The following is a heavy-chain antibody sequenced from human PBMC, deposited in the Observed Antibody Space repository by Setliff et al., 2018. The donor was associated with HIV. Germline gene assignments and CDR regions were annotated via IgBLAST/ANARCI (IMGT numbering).Heavy chain of an antibody. CDR3: ARDGYSSSWYASDHYYIDV. V-gene: IGHV4-39*07. CDR2: INHSGST. J-gene: IGHJ6*03. Sequence: SETLSLTCTVSGGSISSDAYYWGWIRQPPGKGLEWIGEINHSGSTNYNPSLKSRVTISADTSKNQFSLKLSSMTAADTAVYYCARDGYSSSWYASDHYYIDVWGKGTTVTVSS. CDR1: GGSISSDAYY. D-gene: IGHD6-13*01.